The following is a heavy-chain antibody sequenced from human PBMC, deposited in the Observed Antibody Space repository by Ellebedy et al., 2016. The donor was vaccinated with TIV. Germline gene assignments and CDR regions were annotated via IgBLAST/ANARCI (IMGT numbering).Heavy chain of an antibody. V-gene: IGHV3-15*07. Sequence: GESLKISCAGSGFTFSNAWTNWVRQAPGKGLEWVGRIKSKPDGGTTDYAAPVKGRFTVSRDDSQNTVYLQMNSLKSEDTAVYYCTTGGYFFDYWGLGTLVTVSS. CDR2: IKSKPDGGTT. CDR1: GFTFSNAW. CDR3: TTGGYFFDY. J-gene: IGHJ4*02.